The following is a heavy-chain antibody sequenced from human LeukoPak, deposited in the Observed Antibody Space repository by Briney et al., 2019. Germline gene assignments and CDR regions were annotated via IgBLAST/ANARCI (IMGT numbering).Heavy chain of an antibody. Sequence: PGGSLRLSCAASGFTFSDYYMSWIRQAPGKGLECVSYISSSGNTTYHADSVKGRFTISRDDAKNSLYLQMSSLRAEDTAVYYCARDGGSSWYFDYWGQGTLVTVSS. CDR2: ISSSGNTT. D-gene: IGHD6-13*01. V-gene: IGHV3-11*04. CDR3: ARDGGSSWYFDY. J-gene: IGHJ4*02. CDR1: GFTFSDYY.